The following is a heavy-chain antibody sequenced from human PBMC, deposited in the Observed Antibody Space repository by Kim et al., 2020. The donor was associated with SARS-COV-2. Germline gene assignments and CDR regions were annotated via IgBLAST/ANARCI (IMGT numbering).Heavy chain of an antibody. CDR3: ASGIAATYFDY. J-gene: IGHJ4*02. CDR2: T. V-gene: IGHV4-34*13. Sequence: TDYTPPLKCRVPISVATAKNQFPLKLSSGTAADTAVYYCASGIAATYFDYWGQGTLVTVSS. D-gene: IGHD6-13*01.